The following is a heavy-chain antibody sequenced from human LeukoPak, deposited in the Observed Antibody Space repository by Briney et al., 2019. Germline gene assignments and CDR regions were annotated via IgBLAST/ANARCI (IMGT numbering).Heavy chain of an antibody. CDR2: IYYSGSA. D-gene: IGHD6-19*01. CDR3: ARIALSSGLYFFDY. J-gene: IGHJ4*02. Sequence: PSETLSLTCTVSGGSISSSSYYWGWVRQLPGKGLEWIGSIYYSGSAYYNPSLKSRVTISVDTSKNQFSLKLSSVTAADTAMYYCARIALSSGLYFFDYWGQGTLATVSS. V-gene: IGHV4-39*01. CDR1: GGSISSSSYY.